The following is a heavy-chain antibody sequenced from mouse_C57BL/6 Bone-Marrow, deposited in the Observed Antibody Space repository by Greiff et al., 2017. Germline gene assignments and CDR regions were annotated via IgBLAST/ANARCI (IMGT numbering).Heavy chain of an antibody. D-gene: IGHD2-3*01. V-gene: IGHV1-63*01. Sequence: QVHVKQSGAELVRPGTSVKMSCKASGYTFTNYWIGWAKQRPGHGLEWIGDIYPGGGYTNYNEKFKGKATLTADKSSSTAYMQFSSLTSEDSAIYYCARKANGYYGYWGQGTTLTVSS. J-gene: IGHJ2*01. CDR3: ARKANGYYGY. CDR1: GYTFTNYW. CDR2: IYPGGGYT.